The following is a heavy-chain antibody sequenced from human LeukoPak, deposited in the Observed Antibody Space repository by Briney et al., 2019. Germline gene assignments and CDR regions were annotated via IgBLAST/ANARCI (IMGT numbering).Heavy chain of an antibody. CDR3: AKDGSGTYPDAFDV. J-gene: IGHJ3*01. Sequence: GGSLRLSCAASGFTFSNFAMTWVRQAPGKGLEWVSGIRGGAGDTYYADSVKGRFTISRDTSKNTLYLQMSSLRAEDTAVYYCAKDGSGTYPDAFDVWGQGTMVTVSS. CDR1: GFTFSNFA. V-gene: IGHV3-23*01. CDR2: IRGGAGDT. D-gene: IGHD1-26*01.